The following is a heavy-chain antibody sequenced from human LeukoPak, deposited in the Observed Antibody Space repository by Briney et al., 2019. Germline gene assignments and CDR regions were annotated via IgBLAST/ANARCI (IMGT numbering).Heavy chain of an antibody. Sequence: GRSLRLSCAASGFTFSSYGMHWVRQAPGKGLEWVAVISYDGSNKYYADSVKGRFTISRDNSKNTLYLQMNSLRAEDTAVYYCAKDVWWLQYAFDIWGQGTMVTVSS. CDR1: GFTFSSYG. J-gene: IGHJ3*02. CDR2: ISYDGSNK. V-gene: IGHV3-30*18. CDR3: AKDVWWLQYAFDI. D-gene: IGHD5-24*01.